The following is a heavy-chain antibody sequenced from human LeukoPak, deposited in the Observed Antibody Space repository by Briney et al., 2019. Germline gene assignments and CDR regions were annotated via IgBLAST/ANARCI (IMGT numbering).Heavy chain of an antibody. Sequence: GGSLRHSCAASGFTFSSYAMSWVRQAPGKGLEWGSAIIGSGGSTYYADSVKGRFTISRDNSKNTLYLQRNSMRAEDTAVYYCAKDPVICFGKLSIWFDPWGQGTLVTVSS. CDR2: IIGSGGST. V-gene: IGHV3-23*01. J-gene: IGHJ5*02. CDR3: AKDPVICFGKLSIWFDP. CDR1: GFTFSSYA. D-gene: IGHD3-10*01.